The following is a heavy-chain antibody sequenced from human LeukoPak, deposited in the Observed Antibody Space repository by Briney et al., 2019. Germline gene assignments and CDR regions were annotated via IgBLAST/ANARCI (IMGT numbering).Heavy chain of an antibody. CDR3: AKDHSARLPYYYYMDV. V-gene: IGHV3-23*01. CDR2: ISGSGGST. Sequence: GGSLRLSCAASGFTFSSYAMSWVRQAPGKGLEWVSAISGSGGSTYYADSVKGRFTISRDNSKNTLYLQMNSLRAEDTAVYYCAKDHSARLPYYYYMDVWGKGTTVTVSS. CDR1: GFTFSSYA. D-gene: IGHD6-6*01. J-gene: IGHJ6*03.